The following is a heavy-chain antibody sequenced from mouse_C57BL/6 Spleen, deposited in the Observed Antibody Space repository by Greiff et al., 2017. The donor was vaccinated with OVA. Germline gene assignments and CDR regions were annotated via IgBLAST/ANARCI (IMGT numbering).Heavy chain of an antibody. V-gene: IGHV1-15*01. J-gene: IGHJ2*01. CDR2: IDPETGGT. CDR1: GYTFTDYE. D-gene: IGHD1-1*01. CDR3: TRSFHYYGSSSY. Sequence: VQLQQSGAELVRPGASVTLSCKASGYTFTDYEMHWVKQTPVHGLEWIGAIDPETGGTAYNQKFKGKAILTADKSSSTAYMELRSLTSEDSAVYYCTRSFHYYGSSSYWGQGTTLTVSS.